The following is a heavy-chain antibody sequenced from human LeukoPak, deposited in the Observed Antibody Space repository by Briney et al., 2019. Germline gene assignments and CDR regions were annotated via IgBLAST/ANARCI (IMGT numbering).Heavy chain of an antibody. J-gene: IGHJ4*02. Sequence: SETLSLTCTVSGGSISSYYWSWIRQPPGKGLEWIGYIYYSGSTNYNPSIKSRVTISVDTSKNQFSLKLSSVTAADTAVYYCAREDYSNYFDYWGQGTLVTVSS. CDR2: IYYSGST. CDR3: AREDYSNYFDY. V-gene: IGHV4-59*12. CDR1: GGSISSYY. D-gene: IGHD4-11*01.